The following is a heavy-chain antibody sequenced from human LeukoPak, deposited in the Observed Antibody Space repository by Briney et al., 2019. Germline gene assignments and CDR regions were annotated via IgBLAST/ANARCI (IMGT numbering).Heavy chain of an antibody. V-gene: IGHV1-18*01. D-gene: IGHD3-3*01. J-gene: IGHJ3*02. CDR2: ISAYNGNT. CDR3: AREGFLEGGIDAFDI. Sequence: ASVKVSCKASGYTFTNYDISWVRQAPGQGLEWMGWISAYNGNTNYAQKVQGRVTMTTDRSTSSTYMELRSLRSDDTAVYYCAREGFLEGGIDAFDIWGQGTMVTVSS. CDR1: GYTFTNYD.